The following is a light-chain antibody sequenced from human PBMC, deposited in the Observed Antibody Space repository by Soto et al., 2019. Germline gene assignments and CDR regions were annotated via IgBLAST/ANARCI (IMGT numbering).Light chain of an antibody. Sequence: DIQMTQSPSSLSASVGDRVTITCRASQNINSYLNWYQQKLGEAPKLLIYEASSLQSGVPSRFSGSGSGADFTLTISSLQPEDVATYYCQQSYSTPLTFGGGTKVDIK. CDR2: EAS. CDR1: QNINSY. V-gene: IGKV1-39*01. J-gene: IGKJ4*01. CDR3: QQSYSTPLT.